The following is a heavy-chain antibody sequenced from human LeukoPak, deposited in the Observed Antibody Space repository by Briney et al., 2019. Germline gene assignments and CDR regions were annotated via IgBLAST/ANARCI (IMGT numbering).Heavy chain of an antibody. V-gene: IGHV1-18*01. Sequence: ASVKVSCKASGYIFTDNGITWVRQAPGQGLEWMGWISGYNGNTNYAQKFQGRVTMTEDTSTDTAYMELSSVRSEDTAVYYCATKGLFYDSSGALDYWGQGTLVTVSS. CDR1: GYIFTDNG. CDR3: ATKGLFYDSSGALDY. D-gene: IGHD3-22*01. J-gene: IGHJ4*02. CDR2: ISGYNGNT.